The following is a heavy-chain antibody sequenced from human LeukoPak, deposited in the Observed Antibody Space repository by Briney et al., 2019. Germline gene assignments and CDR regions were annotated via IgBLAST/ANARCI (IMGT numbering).Heavy chain of an antibody. CDR3: ARDTHQGAFDI. Sequence: PSETLSLTCTVSGGSISSYYWSWIRQPPGKGLEWIGYIYYSGSTNYNPSLKSRVTISVGTSKNQFSLKLSSVTAADTAVYYCARDTHQGAFDIWGQGTMVTVSS. V-gene: IGHV4-59*01. CDR2: IYYSGST. CDR1: GGSISSYY. J-gene: IGHJ3*02.